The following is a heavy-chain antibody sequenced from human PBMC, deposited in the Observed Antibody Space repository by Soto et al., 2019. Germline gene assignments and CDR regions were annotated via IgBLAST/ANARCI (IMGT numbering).Heavy chain of an antibody. J-gene: IGHJ6*04. CDR1: GFTLSGRS. V-gene: IGHV3-74*01. D-gene: IGHD3-10*01. CDR3: ARGWFGPDV. Sequence: EVQLVESGGGLVQPGGSLRISCAASGFTLSGRSMHWVRQAPGKGMVWVSGIDNAGTDSTYADSVKDRFTSSRDNAKNILYLQMNSLRVEDTAVYYCARGWFGPDVWGKGTQVTVSS. CDR2: IDNAGTDS.